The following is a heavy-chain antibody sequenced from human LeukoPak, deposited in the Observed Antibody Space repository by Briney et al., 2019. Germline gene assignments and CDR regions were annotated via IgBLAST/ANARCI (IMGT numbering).Heavy chain of an antibody. J-gene: IGHJ4*02. CDR1: GDSITGGIEY. CDR2: MYDSGST. Sequence: PSGTLSLTCAVSGDSITGGIEYWSWIRQSPGKGLEWIGYMYDSGSTYYNPSLKSRVSISLDRSKNQFALQLTSVTAADTAMYLCARGNWGYFTDWGQGTLVTVSS. D-gene: IGHD3-3*01. CDR3: ARGNWGYFTD. V-gene: IGHV4-30-4*08.